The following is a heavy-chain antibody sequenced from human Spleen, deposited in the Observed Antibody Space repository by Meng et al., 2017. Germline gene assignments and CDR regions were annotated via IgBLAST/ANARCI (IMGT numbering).Heavy chain of an antibody. V-gene: IGHV3-9*01. CDR1: GFTFDDYA. D-gene: IGHD6-25*01. Sequence: SLKISCAASGFTFDDYAMHWVRQAPGKGLEWVSGISWNSGSVGYADSVRGRFTISRDNAKNSLYLQMNSLRGEDTAVYYCARDSAAKDYYYGMDVWGLGTTVTVSS. CDR3: ARDSAAKDYYYGMDV. J-gene: IGHJ6*02. CDR2: ISWNSGSV.